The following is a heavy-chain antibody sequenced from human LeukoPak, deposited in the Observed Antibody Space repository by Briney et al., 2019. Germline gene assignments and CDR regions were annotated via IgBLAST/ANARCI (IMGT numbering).Heavy chain of an antibody. Sequence: GGSLRLSCAASGFTVSSNYMSWVRQAPGKGLEWVSVIYSGGSTYYADSVKGRFTISRDNSKNTLYLQMNSLRAEDTAVYYCATTMVRGMAPVPGADYWGQGTLVTVSS. CDR3: ATTMVRGMAPVPGADY. CDR1: GFTVSSNY. V-gene: IGHV3-66*01. D-gene: IGHD3-10*01. CDR2: IYSGGST. J-gene: IGHJ4*02.